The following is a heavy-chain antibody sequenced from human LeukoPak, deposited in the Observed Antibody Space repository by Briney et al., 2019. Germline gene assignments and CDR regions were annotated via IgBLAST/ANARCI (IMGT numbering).Heavy chain of an antibody. V-gene: IGHV3-21*01. CDR3: ARGRIAAAGRNWFDP. J-gene: IGHJ5*02. D-gene: IGHD6-13*01. CDR2: ISSSSSYI. CDR1: GFTFSSYS. Sequence: GGSLRPSCAASGFTFSSYSMNWVRQAPGKGLEWVSSISSSSSYIYYADSVKGRFTISRDNAKNSLYLQMNNLRAEDTAVYYCARGRIAAAGRNWFDPWGQGTLVTVSS.